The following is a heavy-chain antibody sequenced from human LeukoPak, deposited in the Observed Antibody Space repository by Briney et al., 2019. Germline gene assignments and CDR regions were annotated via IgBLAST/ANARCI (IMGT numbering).Heavy chain of an antibody. CDR1: GGSISSGVYY. J-gene: IGHJ6*02. V-gene: IGHV4-31*03. CDR3: ARCGGSQSYYGMDV. CDR2: IYYSGST. D-gene: IGHD1-26*01. Sequence: SQSLSLTCSVSGGSISSGVYYWSWIRQHPGKGLEWIGYIYYSGSTYYNPFLKSRVTISVDTSKNQFSLNLSSVTAADTAVYHCARCGGSQSYYGMDVWGQGTTVTVSS.